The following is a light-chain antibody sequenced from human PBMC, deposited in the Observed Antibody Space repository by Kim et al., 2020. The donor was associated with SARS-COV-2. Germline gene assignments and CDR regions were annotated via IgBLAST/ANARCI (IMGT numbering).Light chain of an antibody. V-gene: IGLV2-8*01. CDR2: EVS. Sequence: GQSVTISCAGTSSDVGGYNYVSWYQHHPGKAPKLMISEVSKRPSGVPDRFSGYKSGNTASLTVAGLQAEDEADYYCSSFGGSNNYVFGTGTKVTVL. J-gene: IGLJ1*01. CDR3: SSFGGSNNYV. CDR1: SSDVGGYNY.